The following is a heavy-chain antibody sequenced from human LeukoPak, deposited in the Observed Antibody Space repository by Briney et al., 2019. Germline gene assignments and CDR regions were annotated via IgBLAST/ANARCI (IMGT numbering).Heavy chain of an antibody. CDR2: IYHSGST. CDR3: ARHGSYYGSAPHYYFDY. D-gene: IGHD3-10*01. J-gene: IGHJ4*02. Sequence: SETLSLTCTVSGGSISSYYWSWIRQPAGKGLEWIGSIYHSGSTYYNPSLKSRVTISVDTSKNQFSLKLSSVTAADTAVYYCARHGSYYGSAPHYYFDYWGQGTLVTVSS. CDR1: GGSISSYY. V-gene: IGHV4-59*08.